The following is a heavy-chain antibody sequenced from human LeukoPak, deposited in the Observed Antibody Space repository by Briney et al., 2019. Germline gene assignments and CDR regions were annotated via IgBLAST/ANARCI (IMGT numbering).Heavy chain of an antibody. CDR2: INQVTSHI. J-gene: IGHJ4*02. D-gene: IGHD4-11*01. Sequence: GESLRLSCAASGFTFSTSAMNWVRQAPGKGLEWVSSINQVTSHIYYAESVRGRFSISRDNAKNSLYLQMNSLRAEDTAIYYCARDPTQYLRYGYFDYWGPGILVTVSS. V-gene: IGHV3-21*01. CDR1: GFTFSTSA. CDR3: ARDPTQYLRYGYFDY.